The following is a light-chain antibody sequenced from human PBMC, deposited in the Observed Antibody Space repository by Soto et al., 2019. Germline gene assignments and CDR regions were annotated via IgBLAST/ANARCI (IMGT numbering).Light chain of an antibody. V-gene: IGKV3-20*01. J-gene: IGKJ4*01. CDR2: GAS. Sequence: VLKLSLGTLSLSQGERATLSCRASQSVSSSYLAWYQQKPGQAPRLLIYGASSRATGIPDRFSGSGSGTDFTLTISRLEPEDFAVYYCQQYGISPLTFGGGGKVDIK. CDR1: QSVSSSY. CDR3: QQYGISPLT.